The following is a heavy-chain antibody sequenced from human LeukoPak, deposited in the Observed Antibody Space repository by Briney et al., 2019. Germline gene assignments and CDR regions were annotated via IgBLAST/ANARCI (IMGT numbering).Heavy chain of an antibody. CDR3: ARADDGANSWVNY. D-gene: IGHD4-23*01. J-gene: IGHJ4*02. CDR2: INSDGSGT. Sequence: GGSLRLSCAASGFTFSSYWMHWVRQAPGKGLVWISRINSDGSGTSYADSVKGRFTISRDNAKNTLYLQMNSLRAEDTAVYYCARADDGANSWVNYWGQGALVTVSS. CDR1: GFTFSSYW. V-gene: IGHV3-74*01.